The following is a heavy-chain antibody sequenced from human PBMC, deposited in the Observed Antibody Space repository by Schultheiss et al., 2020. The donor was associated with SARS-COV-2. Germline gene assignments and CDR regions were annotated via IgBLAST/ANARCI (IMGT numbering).Heavy chain of an antibody. J-gene: IGHJ5*02. CDR1: GGSISSSSYY. D-gene: IGHD3-10*01. Sequence: SETLSLTCTVSGGSISSSSYYWGWIRQPPGKGLEWIGSIYYSGSTYYNPSLKSRVTISVDTSKNQFSLKLSSVTAADTAVYYCARDPSPGRGRGGDWFDPWGQGTLVTVSS. CDR3: ARDPSPGRGRGGDWFDP. V-gene: IGHV4-39*02. CDR2: IYYSGST.